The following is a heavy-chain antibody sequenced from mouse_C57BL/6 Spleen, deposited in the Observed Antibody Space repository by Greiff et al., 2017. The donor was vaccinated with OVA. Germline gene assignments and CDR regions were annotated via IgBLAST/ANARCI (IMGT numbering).Heavy chain of an antibody. CDR1: GYTFTSYW. D-gene: IGHD2-1*01. V-gene: IGHV1-52*01. CDR3: ARGAYGNYVDY. J-gene: IGHJ2*01. CDR2: IDPSDSET. Sequence: QLQQPGAELVRPGSSVKLSCKASGYTFTSYWMHWVKQRPIQGLEWIGNIDPSDSETHYNQKFKDKATLTVDKSSSTAYMQLSSLTSEDSAVYYCARGAYGNYVDYWGQGTTLTVSS.